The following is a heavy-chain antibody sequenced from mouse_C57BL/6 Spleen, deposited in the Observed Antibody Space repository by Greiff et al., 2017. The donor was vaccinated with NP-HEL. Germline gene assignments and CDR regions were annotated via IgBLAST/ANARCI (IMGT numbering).Heavy chain of an antibody. D-gene: IGHD1-1*01. CDR1: GYTFTSYW. V-gene: IGHV1-64*01. CDR3: ARYTTVVATNAMDY. CDR2: IHPNSGST. Sequence: QVQLKQPGAELVKPGASVKLSCKASGYTFTSYWMHWVKQRPGQGLEWIGMIHPNSGSTNYNEKFKSKATLTVDKSSSTAYMQLSSLTSEDSAVYYCARYTTVVATNAMDYWGQGTSVTVSS. J-gene: IGHJ4*01.